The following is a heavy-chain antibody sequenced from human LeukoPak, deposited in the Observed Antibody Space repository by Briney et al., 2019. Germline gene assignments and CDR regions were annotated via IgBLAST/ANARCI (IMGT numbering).Heavy chain of an antibody. CDR1: GFTFSAYW. Sequence: PGGSLRLSCAASGFTFSAYWMIWVRQPPGKGLEWVSSIFPSGGEIHYADSVRGRSTISRDNSKSTLSLQMNSLRAEDTAIYYCATYRQVLLPFESWGQGTLVTVSS. V-gene: IGHV3-23*01. CDR2: IFPSGGEI. D-gene: IGHD2-8*02. CDR3: ATYRQVLLPFES. J-gene: IGHJ4*02.